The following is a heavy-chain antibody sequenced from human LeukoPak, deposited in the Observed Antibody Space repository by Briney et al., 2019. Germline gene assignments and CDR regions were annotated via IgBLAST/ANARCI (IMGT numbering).Heavy chain of an antibody. CDR3: ASQYYDSSGYLHYFDY. V-gene: IGHV3-66*04. CDR1: GFTVSSNY. Sequence: GGSLRLSCAASGFTVSSNYMSWVRQAPGKGLEWVSVIYSGGSTYYADSVKGRFTISRDNSKNTLYLQMNSLRAEDTAVYYCASQYYDSSGYLHYFDYWGQGTLVTVSS. D-gene: IGHD3-22*01. CDR2: IYSGGST. J-gene: IGHJ4*02.